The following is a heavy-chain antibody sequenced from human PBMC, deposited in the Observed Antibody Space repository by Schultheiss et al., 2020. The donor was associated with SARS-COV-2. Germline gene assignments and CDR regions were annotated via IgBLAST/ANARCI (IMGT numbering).Heavy chain of an antibody. CDR1: GYSISSSSYY. CDR2: IYYSGST. V-gene: IGHV4-39*07. J-gene: IGHJ6*02. CDR3: ARVLEAARRGYYYYGMDV. D-gene: IGHD6-6*01. Sequence: SQTLSLTCAVSGYSISSSSYYWGWIRQPPGKGLEWIGSIYYSGSTNYNPSLKSRVTISVDTSKNQFSLKLSSVTAADTAVYYCARVLEAARRGYYYYGMDVWGQGTTVTVSS.